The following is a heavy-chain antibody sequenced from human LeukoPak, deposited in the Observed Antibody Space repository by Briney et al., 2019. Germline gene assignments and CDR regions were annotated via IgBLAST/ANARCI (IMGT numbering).Heavy chain of an antibody. Sequence: GGSLRLSCAASGFTFSSYAMSWVRQAPGKGLEWVSGISSSGGSTVYADSVKGRFTISRDNAKNSLYLQMNSLRAEDTAVYYCARSIVATIRGAGVFDYWGQGTLVTVSS. V-gene: IGHV3-23*01. D-gene: IGHD5-12*01. CDR2: ISSSGGST. CDR1: GFTFSSYA. J-gene: IGHJ4*02. CDR3: ARSIVATIRGAGVFDY.